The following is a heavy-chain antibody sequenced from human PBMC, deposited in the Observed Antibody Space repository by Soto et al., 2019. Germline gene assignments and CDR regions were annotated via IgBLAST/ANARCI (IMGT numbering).Heavy chain of an antibody. CDR3: ARDQGGTMVRGVYYYYGMDV. CDR2: IIPIFGTA. Sequence: QVQLVQSGAEVKKPGSSVKVSCKASGGTFSSYAISWVRQAPGQGLEWMGGIIPIFGTANYAQKFQGRVTITANECTSAAYMELSSMRSEDAAVYYCARDQGGTMVRGVYYYYGMDVWGQGTTVTVSS. V-gene: IGHV1-69*01. J-gene: IGHJ6*02. CDR1: GGTFSSYA. D-gene: IGHD3-10*01.